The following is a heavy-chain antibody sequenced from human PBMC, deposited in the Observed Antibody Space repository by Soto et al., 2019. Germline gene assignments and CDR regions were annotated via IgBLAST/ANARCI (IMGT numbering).Heavy chain of an antibody. Sequence: GGSLRLSCAASGFTFSSYCRHWVRQNPGKGLEWVAVISYDGSDKYYADSVKGRFTISRDDSKNTLYLQMNSLRAEDTAVYYCAKTAGYDYVWGSSGLDPWGQGTLVTVSS. D-gene: IGHD3-16*01. CDR2: ISYDGSDK. V-gene: IGHV3-30*18. J-gene: IGHJ5*02. CDR3: AKTAGYDYVWGSSGLDP. CDR1: GFTFSSYC.